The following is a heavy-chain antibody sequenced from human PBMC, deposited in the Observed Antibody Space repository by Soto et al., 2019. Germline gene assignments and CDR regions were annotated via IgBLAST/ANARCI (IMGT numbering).Heavy chain of an antibody. V-gene: IGHV1-2*04. J-gene: IGHJ6*03. CDR1: GYTFTGYY. Sequence: ASVKVSCKASGYTFTGYYMHWVRQAPGQGLEWMGWINPNSGGTNYAQKFQGWVTMTRDTSISTAYMELNSLRAEDTAVYYCARDSRGSSWSEKYYYYYYYMDVWGKGTTVTVSS. CDR3: ARDSRGSSWSEKYYYYYYYMDV. D-gene: IGHD6-13*01. CDR2: INPNSGGT.